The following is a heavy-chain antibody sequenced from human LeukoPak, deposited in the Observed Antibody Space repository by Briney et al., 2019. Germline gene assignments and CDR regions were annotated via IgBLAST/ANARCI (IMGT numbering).Heavy chain of an antibody. Sequence: GASVKVSCKASGGTFSSYAISWVRQAPGQGLEWMGGIIPIFGTANYAQKFQGRVTITADKSTSTAYMELSSLRSDDTAVYFCARRSPTTETTDPFQHWGQGTLVSVS. J-gene: IGHJ1*01. V-gene: IGHV1-69*06. D-gene: IGHD4-11*01. CDR3: ARRSPTTETTDPFQH. CDR1: GGTFSSYA. CDR2: IIPIFGTA.